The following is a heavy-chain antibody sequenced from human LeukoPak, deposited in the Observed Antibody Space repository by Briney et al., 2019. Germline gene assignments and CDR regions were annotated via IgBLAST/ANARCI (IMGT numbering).Heavy chain of an antibody. V-gene: IGHV1-69*13. CDR2: IIPIFGTA. Sequence: SVKVSCKASGGTFSSYAISWVRQAPGQGLEWMGGIIPIFGTANYAQKFQGRVTITADESTSTAYMELSSLRSEDTAVYYCARSHSGYGAFDIWGQGTMVTVSS. J-gene: IGHJ3*02. D-gene: IGHD5-12*01. CDR1: GGTFSSYA. CDR3: ARSHSGYGAFDI.